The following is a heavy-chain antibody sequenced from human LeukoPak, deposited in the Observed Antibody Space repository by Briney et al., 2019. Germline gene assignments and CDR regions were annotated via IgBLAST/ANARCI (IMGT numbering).Heavy chain of an antibody. D-gene: IGHD2/OR15-2a*01. J-gene: IGHJ3*02. Sequence: IYYSGSTNYTPPLKSRVTISVDTSKNQFSLKLSSVTAADTAVYYCAKERVSSGMMEGFLHMWGQGTTVSVSS. V-gene: IGHV4-59*01. CDR2: IYYSGST. CDR3: AKERVSSGMMEGFLHM.